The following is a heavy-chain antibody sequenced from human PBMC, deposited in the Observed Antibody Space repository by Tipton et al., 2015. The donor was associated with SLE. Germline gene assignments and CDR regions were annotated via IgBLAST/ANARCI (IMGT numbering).Heavy chain of an antibody. CDR2: IYHSGGT. J-gene: IGHJ6*02. CDR1: GGSISGSNW. Sequence: TLSLTCAVSGGSISGSNWWSWVRQPPGKGLEWIGEIYHSGGTNYNPSLKSRVIISMDKSKSQFSLKLTSVTVADTAVYYCARALPPQHYYGMDVWGQGTTVTVSS. D-gene: IGHD2-15*01. CDR3: ARALPPQHYYGMDV. V-gene: IGHV4-4*02.